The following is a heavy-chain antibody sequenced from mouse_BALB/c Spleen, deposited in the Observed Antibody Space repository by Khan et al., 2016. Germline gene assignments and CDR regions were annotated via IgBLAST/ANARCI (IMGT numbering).Heavy chain of an antibody. D-gene: IGHD1-1*02. CDR3: ARDGLYGFYVMDY. Sequence: EVKLPESGPGLVKPSQSLSLTCTVTGYSITSNHAWNWIRQFPGNKLEWMAYISYSGSTAYNPSFKSRISITRDTSKNQFFLQLNSVTSEDTATYYCARDGLYGFYVMDYWGQGTSVTVSS. J-gene: IGHJ4*01. CDR1: GYSITSNHA. CDR2: ISYSGST. V-gene: IGHV3-2*02.